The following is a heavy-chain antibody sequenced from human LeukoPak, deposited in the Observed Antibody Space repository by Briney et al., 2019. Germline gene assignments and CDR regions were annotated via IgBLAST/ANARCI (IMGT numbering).Heavy chain of an antibody. J-gene: IGHJ4*02. D-gene: IGHD1-14*01. CDR3: ARGAGVRPLDY. CDR1: GFTFSDST. V-gene: IGHV3-21*01. CDR2: ISGSSRFI. Sequence: GGSLRLSCAASGFTFSDSTMNWVRQAPGKGLEWVSSISGSSRFIYYADSVRGRFTISRDSAKNSLDLQMSSLRAEDTAVYYCARGAGVRPLDYWGQGTLVTVPS.